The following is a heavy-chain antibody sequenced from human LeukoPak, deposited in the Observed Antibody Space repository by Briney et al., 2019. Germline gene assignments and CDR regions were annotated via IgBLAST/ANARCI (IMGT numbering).Heavy chain of an antibody. J-gene: IGHJ4*02. D-gene: IGHD1-20*01. CDR3: VRELTVTTRDYYFDL. CDR2: VSASSAFI. CDR1: GFSFSDSG. V-gene: IGHV3-21*01. Sequence: GGSLRLFCAASGFSFSDSGMDWVRQAPGKGLEWVSSVSASSAFIWYADSVKGRFTISRDNAKNSLYLRMSSLRAEDTALYFCVRELTVTTRDYYFDLWGQGTLVTVSS.